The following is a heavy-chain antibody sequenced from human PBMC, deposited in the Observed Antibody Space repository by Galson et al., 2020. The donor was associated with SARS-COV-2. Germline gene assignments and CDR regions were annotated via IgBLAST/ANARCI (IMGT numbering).Heavy chain of an antibody. J-gene: IGHJ3*02. D-gene: IGHD3-22*01. CDR3: ARDFLDMIVGDAFDI. CDR1: GGSISSSSYY. Sequence: SEPLSLTCTVSGGSISSSSYYWGWIRQPPGKGLEWIGSIYYSGSTYYNPSLTSRVTISVDTSKNQFSLKLSSVTAADTAVYYCARDFLDMIVGDAFDIWGQGTMVTVSS. V-gene: IGHV4-39*07. CDR2: IYYSGST.